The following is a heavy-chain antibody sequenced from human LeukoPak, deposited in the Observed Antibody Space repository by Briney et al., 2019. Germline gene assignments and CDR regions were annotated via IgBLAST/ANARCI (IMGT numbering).Heavy chain of an antibody. CDR2: ISAYNGDT. CDR1: GYSFTSYG. J-gene: IGHJ4*02. CDR3: ARVRWDTSGWPVDY. V-gene: IGHV1-18*01. D-gene: IGHD6-19*01. Sequence: ASVKVSCKASGYSFTSYGVNWVRQAPGQGLEWMGWISAYNGDTNYAYKFQGRVTMTTDTSTKTVYMDLRSLRSDDTAMYYCARVRWDTSGWPVDYWGQGTLVTVSS.